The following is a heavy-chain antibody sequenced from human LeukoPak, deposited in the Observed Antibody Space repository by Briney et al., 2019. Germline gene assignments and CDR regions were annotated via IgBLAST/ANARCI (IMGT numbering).Heavy chain of an antibody. CDR3: ARENTGHDAFDI. V-gene: IGHV3-74*01. CDR1: GFTFSSYW. J-gene: IGHJ3*02. Sequence: GSLRLSCPASGFTFSSYWMHWVRQAPGKGLVWVSRINSDGSSTSYADSVKGRFTLSKDNAKNTLYLQMNSLRAEDTAVYYCARENTGHDAFDIWGEGTMVTVSS. D-gene: IGHD5-18*01. CDR2: INSDGSST.